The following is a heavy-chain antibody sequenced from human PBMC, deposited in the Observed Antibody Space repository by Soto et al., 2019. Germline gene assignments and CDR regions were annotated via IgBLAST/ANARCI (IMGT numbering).Heavy chain of an antibody. D-gene: IGHD6-19*01. J-gene: IGHJ4*02. Sequence: QVQLQESGPGLVRPSETLYLTCTVSSDSIRSYYWIWIRQSPGKGLEWIGYTDYSGNTNYNPSLKSRVTISGDTSKNQFSLRLSSVTAADTAVYYCARAVGDPLYYLDYWGQGTLVTVSS. CDR3: ARAVGDPLYYLDY. CDR2: TDYSGNT. CDR1: SDSIRSYY. V-gene: IGHV4-59*08.